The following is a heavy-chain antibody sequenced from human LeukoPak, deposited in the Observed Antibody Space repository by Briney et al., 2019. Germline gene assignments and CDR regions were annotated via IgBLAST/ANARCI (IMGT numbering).Heavy chain of an antibody. J-gene: IGHJ4*02. Sequence: GGSLRLSCAASGFTFSSSWMTWVRQVPGKGLEWVANIKQDGSEKYYVDSVKGRFTISRDNAKNSLYLQMSSLRAEDTAVYYCARFCNPDYWGQGTLVAVSS. CDR3: ARFCNPDY. V-gene: IGHV3-7*01. D-gene: IGHD2/OR15-2a*01. CDR1: GFTFSSSW. CDR2: IKQDGSEK.